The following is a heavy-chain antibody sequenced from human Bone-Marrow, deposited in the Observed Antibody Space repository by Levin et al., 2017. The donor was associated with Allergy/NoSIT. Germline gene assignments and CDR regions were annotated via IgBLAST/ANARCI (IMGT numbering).Heavy chain of an antibody. V-gene: IGHV4-59*01. J-gene: IGHJ4*02. CDR1: GDSFSSDY. Sequence: SETLSLTCTVSGDSFSSDYCSWIRQAPGKGLEWIGYVSFSGSTNYNPSLKSRVTMSVDKSKIQFSLKLNSVTAADTAVYYCARDVSGDDFMDYWDQGILVTVSS. CDR3: ARDVSGDDFMDY. D-gene: IGHD1-26*01. CDR2: VSFSGST.